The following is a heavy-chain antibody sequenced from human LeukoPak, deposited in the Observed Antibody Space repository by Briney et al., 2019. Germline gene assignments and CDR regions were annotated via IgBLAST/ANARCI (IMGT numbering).Heavy chain of an antibody. J-gene: IGHJ4*02. D-gene: IGHD3-10*01. Sequence: SETLSLTYTVSGGSISSYYWSWIRQPPGKGLEWIGYIYYSGSTNYNPSLKSRVTISVDTPKNQFSLKLSSVTAADTAVYYCARGGRGLLWFGESDPVWSQGTLVTVSS. CDR2: IYYSGST. CDR1: GGSISSYY. V-gene: IGHV4-59*01. CDR3: ARGGRGLLWFGESDPV.